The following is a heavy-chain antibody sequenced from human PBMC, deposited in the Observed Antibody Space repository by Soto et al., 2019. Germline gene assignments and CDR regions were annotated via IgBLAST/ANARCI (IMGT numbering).Heavy chain of an antibody. CDR3: ARDRVATIDY. J-gene: IGHJ4*02. V-gene: IGHV4-31*03. Sequence: QVQLQESGPGLVKPSQTLSLTCTVSGGSISSGGYYWSWIRQHPGKGLEWIGYIYYSGSTYYNPSLKSRVXIXXDTSKNQFSLKLSSVTAADTAVYYCARDRVATIDYWGQGTLVTVSS. CDR2: IYYSGST. D-gene: IGHD5-12*01. CDR1: GGSISSGGYY.